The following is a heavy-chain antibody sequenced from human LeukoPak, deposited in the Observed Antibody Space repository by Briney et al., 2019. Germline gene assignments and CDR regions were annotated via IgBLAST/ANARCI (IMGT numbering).Heavy chain of an antibody. CDR1: GFTFSSYA. V-gene: IGHV3-30*18. CDR2: ISYDGSNK. Sequence: GGSLRLSCAASGFTFSSYAMHWVRQAPGKGLEWVAFISYDGSNKNYVDSVKGRFTISRDNSKNTLYLQMNSLRAEDTAVYYCANEGGDYTQGLYQFDYWGQGTLVTVSS. CDR3: ANEGGDYTQGLYQFDY. D-gene: IGHD4-17*01. J-gene: IGHJ4*02.